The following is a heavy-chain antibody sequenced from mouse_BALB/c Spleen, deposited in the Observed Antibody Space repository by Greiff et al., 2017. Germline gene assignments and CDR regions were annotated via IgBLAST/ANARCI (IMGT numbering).Heavy chain of an antibody. CDR1: GFTFTYFE. D-gene: IGHD1-2*01. J-gene: IGHJ2*01. Sequence: QVQLKESGAELVRPGASVTLSCKASGFTFTYFEMHWVKQTPVHGLEWIGAIDPETGGTAYNQKFKGKATLTADKSSSTAYMELRSLTSEDSAVYYCTRGYTTATDYWGQGTTLTVAS. CDR2: IDPETGGT. CDR3: TRGYTTATDY. V-gene: IGHV1-15*01.